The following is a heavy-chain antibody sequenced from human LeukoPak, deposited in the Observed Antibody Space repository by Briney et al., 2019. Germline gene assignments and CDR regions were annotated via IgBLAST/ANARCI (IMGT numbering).Heavy chain of an antibody. CDR3: ARARIVLMVYASWFDP. D-gene: IGHD2-8*01. V-gene: IGHV4-34*01. CDR2: INHSGST. J-gene: IGHJ5*02. CDR1: GGSFSGYY. Sequence: PSETLSLICAVYGGSFSGYYWSWIRQPPGKGLEWIGEINHSGSTNYNPSLKSRVTISVDTSKNQFSLKLSSVTAADTAVYYCARARIVLMVYASWFDPWGQGTLVTVSS.